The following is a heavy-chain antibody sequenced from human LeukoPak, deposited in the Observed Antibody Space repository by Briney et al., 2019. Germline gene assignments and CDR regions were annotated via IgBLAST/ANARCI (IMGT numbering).Heavy chain of an antibody. CDR1: GFTFSNYN. Sequence: PGGSLRLSCAASGFTFSNYNMNWVRQAPGKGLEWVSYITSGSGTIYYADSVRGRFTISRDNARNSLYLQMNSLRADDTAVYYCTRDSGSAYWGQGTLVTVSS. CDR3: TRDSGSAY. J-gene: IGHJ4*02. V-gene: IGHV3-48*01. CDR2: ITSGSGTI. D-gene: IGHD3-22*01.